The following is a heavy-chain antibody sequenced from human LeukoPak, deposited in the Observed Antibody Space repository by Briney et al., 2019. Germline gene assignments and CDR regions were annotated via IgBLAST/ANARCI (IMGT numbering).Heavy chain of an antibody. V-gene: IGHV1-8*01. CDR1: GYPFTSYN. J-gene: IGHJ4*02. D-gene: IGHD3-3*01. CDR2: MNTISGNT. Sequence: AASVKVSCKASGYPFTSYNINWVRQATGQGLEWMGWMNTISGNTGYSQNFQGRATMTRDTSINTAYMELSSLMSEDTAVYYCARGLPKAVFGVVIEDWGQGTLVTVSS. CDR3: ARGLPKAVFGVVIED.